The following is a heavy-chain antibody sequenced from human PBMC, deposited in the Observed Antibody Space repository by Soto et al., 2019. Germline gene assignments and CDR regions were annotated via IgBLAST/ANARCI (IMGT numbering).Heavy chain of an antibody. J-gene: IGHJ4*02. D-gene: IGHD6-13*01. CDR1: QFSFSSYW. Sequence: GGALRLSCAASQFSFSSYWMHWVRQVPGKGPAWVSRINHDGSKTEYADSVKGRFTISRDNTNNTLYLQMNSLRVEDTAMYYCVREPWGFSGTWYDYWGQGTLVTVSS. V-gene: IGHV3-74*01. CDR3: VREPWGFSGTWYDY. CDR2: INHDGSKT.